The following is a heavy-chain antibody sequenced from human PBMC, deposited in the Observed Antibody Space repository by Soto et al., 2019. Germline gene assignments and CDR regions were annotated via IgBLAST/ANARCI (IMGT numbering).Heavy chain of an antibody. Sequence: QVQLVQSGAEVKKPGSSVKVSCKASGGTFSSYTISWVRQAPGQGPEWMGRIIPILGIADYAQKFQGRVTITADKSTITAYMELSSLRSEDTALYYCARESTVTPRLQYYYYYTDVWGKGTTVTVSS. J-gene: IGHJ6*03. CDR3: ARESTVTPRLQYYYYYTDV. CDR1: GGTFSSYT. CDR2: IIPILGIA. V-gene: IGHV1-69*08. D-gene: IGHD4-17*01.